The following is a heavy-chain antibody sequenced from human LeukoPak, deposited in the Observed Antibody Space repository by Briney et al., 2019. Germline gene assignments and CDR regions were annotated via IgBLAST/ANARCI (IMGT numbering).Heavy chain of an antibody. J-gene: IGHJ4*02. CDR2: ISGSGGST. V-gene: IGHV3-23*01. CDR3: AKDEAYGSGSYWGIDY. CDR1: GFTFSSCA. D-gene: IGHD3-10*01. Sequence: GGSLRLSCAASGFTFSSCAMSWVRQAPGKGLEWVSAISGSGGSTYYADSVKGRFTISRDNSKNTLYLQMNSLRAEDTAVYYCAKDEAYGSGSYWGIDYWGQGTLVTVSS.